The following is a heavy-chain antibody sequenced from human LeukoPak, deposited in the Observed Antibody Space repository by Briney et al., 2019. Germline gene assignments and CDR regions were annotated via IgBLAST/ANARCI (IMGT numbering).Heavy chain of an antibody. J-gene: IGHJ4*02. V-gene: IGHV3-23*01. Sequence: GGSLRLSCAASGFTSGSSPMSWVRQAPGKGPEWVTTFSRNGHDTYYADSVKGRFTIFRDNSKNILYLQMNSLSAEDTAVYYCAKGSLGSWYFFDSWGQGTLVTVSS. CDR3: AKGSLGSWYFFDS. D-gene: IGHD6-13*01. CDR2: FSRNGHDT. CDR1: GFTSGSSP.